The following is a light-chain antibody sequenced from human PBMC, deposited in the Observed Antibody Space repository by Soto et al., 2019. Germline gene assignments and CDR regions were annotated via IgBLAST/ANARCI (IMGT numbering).Light chain of an antibody. J-gene: IGKJ4*01. CDR1: QSVLYSSNNENY. Sequence: DIVMTQSPDSLAVSLGERATINCKSSQSVLYSSNNENYLAWYQQKPGQPPKLLIYWASTRESGVPDRFSGSGSGTDFTLTIGSLQAEDVAIYYCQQYYTTPLTFGGGTKVEI. V-gene: IGKV4-1*01. CDR3: QQYYTTPLT. CDR2: WAS.